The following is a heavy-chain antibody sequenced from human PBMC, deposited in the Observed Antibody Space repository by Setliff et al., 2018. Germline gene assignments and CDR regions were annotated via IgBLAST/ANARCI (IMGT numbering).Heavy chain of an antibody. V-gene: IGHV1-18*01. J-gene: IGHJ4*02. CDR2: ISPYTGNT. CDR1: GYTFTNYG. Sequence: GASVKVSCKASGYTFTNYGVTWVRQAPGQGLEWMGWISPYTGNTFYAPQFQGRVIMTTDTSTGTAYLELRSLRSDDTAVYFCLRMVRYCTNVVCQSLVGEEMWGRGTLVTVSS. D-gene: IGHD2-8*01. CDR3: LRMVRYCTNVVCQSLVGEEM.